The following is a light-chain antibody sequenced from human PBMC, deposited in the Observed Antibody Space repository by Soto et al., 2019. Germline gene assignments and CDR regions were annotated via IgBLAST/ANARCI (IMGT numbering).Light chain of an antibody. J-gene: IGKJ5*01. Sequence: EIVMTQSPATLSVSPGEGATLSCRASQSVSSKLAWYQQKPGQPPRLLIYGAFNRAAGIPARFSGSGSGTDFTLTISSLEPEDSAVYYCQQRNIWPPVTFGQGTRLEIK. CDR2: GAF. CDR1: QSVSSK. V-gene: IGKV3D-15*01. CDR3: QQRNIWPPVT.